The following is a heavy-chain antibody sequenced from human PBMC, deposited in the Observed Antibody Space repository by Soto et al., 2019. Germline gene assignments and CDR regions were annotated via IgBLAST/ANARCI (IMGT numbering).Heavy chain of an antibody. CDR1: GGSISSSNW. V-gene: IGHV4-4*02. Sequence: LSLTCAVSGGSISSSNWWSWVRQPPGKGLEWIGEIYHSGSTNYNPSLKSRVTISVDKSKNQFSLKLSSVTAADTAVYYCARGASSSWDAYYYYYYGMDVWGQGTTVTVSS. D-gene: IGHD6-13*01. J-gene: IGHJ6*02. CDR2: IYHSGST. CDR3: ARGASSSWDAYYYYYYGMDV.